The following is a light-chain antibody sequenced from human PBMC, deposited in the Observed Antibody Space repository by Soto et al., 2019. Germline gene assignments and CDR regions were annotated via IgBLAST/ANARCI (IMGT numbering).Light chain of an antibody. J-gene: IGKJ5*01. CDR1: QTVSCN. CDR2: ATS. CDR3: QQRRSWPPTIT. Sequence: RVMTQSPATLSASPGEKIALSCRASQTVSCNLAWYQHKPGRAPRLLIYATSTRATDVSARFSGSGDGTDFTLTISSLEPEDFAVYYCQQRRSWPPTITFGQGTRLEIK. V-gene: IGKV3-11*01.